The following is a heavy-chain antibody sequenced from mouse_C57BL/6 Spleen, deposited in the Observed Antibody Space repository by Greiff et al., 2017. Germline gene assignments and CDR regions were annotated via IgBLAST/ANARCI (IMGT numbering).Heavy chain of an antibody. J-gene: IGHJ3*01. CDR3: ARPPASVDPWFAY. D-gene: IGHD1-1*01. V-gene: IGHV1-59*01. CDR1: GYTFTSYW. CDR2: IDPSDSYT. Sequence: VQLQQPGAELVRPGTSVKLSCKASGYTFTSYWLHWVKPRPGQGLEWIGVIDPSDSYTNYNQKFKGKATLTVDTSSSTAYMQLSSLTSEDSAVYYCARPPASVDPWFAYWGQGTLVTVSA.